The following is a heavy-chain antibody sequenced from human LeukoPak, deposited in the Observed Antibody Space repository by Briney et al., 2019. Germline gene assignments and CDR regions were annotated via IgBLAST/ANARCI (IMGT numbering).Heavy chain of an antibody. CDR1: GFSFSSYL. CDR3: ARQLCSGGSCSSFDY. Sequence: PGGSLRLSCAASGFSFSSYLMSWVRQAPGKGLEWVSTISGNGGGTYYADSVKGRFTISRDNSKNTLYLQMNSLRAEDRALYYCARQLCSGGSCSSFDYWGQGTLVTVSS. CDR2: ISGNGGGT. V-gene: IGHV3-23*01. J-gene: IGHJ4*02. D-gene: IGHD2-15*01.